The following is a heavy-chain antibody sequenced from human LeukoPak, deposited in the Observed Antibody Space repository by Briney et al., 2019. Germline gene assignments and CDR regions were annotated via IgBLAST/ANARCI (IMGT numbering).Heavy chain of an antibody. CDR1: GFTFSSYA. D-gene: IGHD3-16*01. CDR2: VTGSGGST. J-gene: IGHJ4*02. Sequence: GGSLRLSCAASGFTFSSYAMSWVRQAPGKGLEWVSAVTGSGGSTYYADSVKGRFTISRDNSKNTLYLQMNSLRDEDTAVFYCAKDSGYDYIWGSYDYWGQGSLVTVSS. CDR3: AKDSGYDYIWGSYDY. V-gene: IGHV3-23*01.